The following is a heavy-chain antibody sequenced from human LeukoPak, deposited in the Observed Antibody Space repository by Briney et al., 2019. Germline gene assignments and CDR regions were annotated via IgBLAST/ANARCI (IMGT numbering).Heavy chain of an antibody. CDR3: ERVYYETWSPFDI. CDR1: GFNFPKYL. D-gene: IGHD3-22*01. V-gene: IGHV5-10-1*01. Sequence: GESPKILLCSPGFNFPKYLHNLGRQMPGKGLEWVVRIDPSDSYTKYSPPFEGHVTIPADKSINTAYLQWSPLKASDTALFYCERVYYETWSPFDIWGQGTMVTVSS. CDR2: IDPSDSYT. J-gene: IGHJ3*02.